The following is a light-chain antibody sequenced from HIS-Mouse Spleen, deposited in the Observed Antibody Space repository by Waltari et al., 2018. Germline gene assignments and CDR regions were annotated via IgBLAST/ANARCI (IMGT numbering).Light chain of an antibody. J-gene: IGLJ3*02. CDR2: EDS. V-gene: IGLV3-10*01. CDR1: ALPKKY. Sequence: SYELTQPPSVSVSPGQTARITCSGDALPKKYAYGYQQKSGQAPVLVIYEDSKRPSGIPARFSGSSSGTMATLTISGAQVEDEADYYCYSTDSSGNHRVFGGGTKLTVL. CDR3: YSTDSSGNHRV.